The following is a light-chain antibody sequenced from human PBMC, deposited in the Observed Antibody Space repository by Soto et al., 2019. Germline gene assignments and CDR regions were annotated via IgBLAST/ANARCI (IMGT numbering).Light chain of an antibody. V-gene: IGKV3D-20*01. J-gene: IGKJ4*01. CDR2: DAS. Sequence: EIVLTQSPATLSLSPGERATLSCGASQSVSSSYLAWYQQKPGLAPRLLLYDASSRATGIPDRFSGSGSGTAFTLTISRLEPEDFAVCYCQQYGSSPLSCGGRAKVAIK. CDR3: QQYGSSPLS. CDR1: QSVSSSY.